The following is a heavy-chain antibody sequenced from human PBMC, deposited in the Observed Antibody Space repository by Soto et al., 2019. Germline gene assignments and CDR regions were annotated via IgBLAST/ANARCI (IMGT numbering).Heavy chain of an antibody. J-gene: IGHJ4*02. D-gene: IGHD2-15*01. CDR1: GGSISSGDYY. Sequence: SETLSLTCAVSGGSISSGDYYWSWIRQPPGKGLEWIGYIYYSGSIYYNPSLKSRVTISVDTSKNQFSLKLSSVTAADTAVYYCAESTRGSYFDYWGQGTLVTVSS. CDR2: IYYSGSI. V-gene: IGHV4-30-4*01. CDR3: AESTRGSYFDY.